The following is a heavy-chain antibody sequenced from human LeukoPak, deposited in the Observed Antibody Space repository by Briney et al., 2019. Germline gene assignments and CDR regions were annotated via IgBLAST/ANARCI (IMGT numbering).Heavy chain of an antibody. CDR1: GFTFSSYG. CDR3: AKGGIAAAGPYFDY. D-gene: IGHD6-13*01. Sequence: GGSLRLSCAASGFTFSSYGMHWVRQAPGKGLEWVAVISYDGSNKYYADSVKGRFIISRDNSKTTLYLQMNSLRAEDTAVYYCAKGGIAAAGPYFDYWGQGPLVTVSS. CDR2: ISYDGSNK. J-gene: IGHJ4*02. V-gene: IGHV3-30*18.